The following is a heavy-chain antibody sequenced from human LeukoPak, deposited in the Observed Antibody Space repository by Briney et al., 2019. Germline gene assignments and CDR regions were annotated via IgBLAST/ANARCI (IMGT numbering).Heavy chain of an antibody. Sequence: GGSLRLSCAASGFTFSSYSMNWVRQAPGKGLEWVSSISSSSSYIYYADSVKGRFTISRDNAKNSLYLQMNSLRAEDTAVYYCASPVDIVATSDWGQGTLVTVSS. V-gene: IGHV3-21*01. CDR1: GFTFSSYS. J-gene: IGHJ4*02. D-gene: IGHD5-12*01. CDR3: ASPVDIVATSD. CDR2: ISSSSSYI.